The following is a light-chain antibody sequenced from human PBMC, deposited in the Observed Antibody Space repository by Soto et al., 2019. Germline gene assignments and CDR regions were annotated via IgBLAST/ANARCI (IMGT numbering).Light chain of an antibody. Sequence: DIQMTQSPSTLSASVGDRVTITCRASQYISSWLAWYQQKPGKAPKLLIYKASSLESGVPSRFSGSGSGTEFTLTISSLQPDDFETYYFQPYNSLRTFGQGTKVEIK. CDR3: QPYNSLRT. CDR2: KAS. J-gene: IGKJ1*01. CDR1: QYISSW. V-gene: IGKV1-5*03.